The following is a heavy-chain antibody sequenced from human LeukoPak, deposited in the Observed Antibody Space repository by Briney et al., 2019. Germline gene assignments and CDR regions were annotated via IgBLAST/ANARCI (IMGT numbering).Heavy chain of an antibody. J-gene: IGHJ4*02. CDR2: ISGSGANT. D-gene: IGHD3-16*02. Sequence: GGSLRLSCAASGFTFSTYAMSWVRQAPGKGLEWVSTISGSGANTYYADSVRGRFTIYRDNSKNTLYLHMNSLRAEDTAVYYCAKEGAGYTNPYYFDYWGQGTLVTVSS. V-gene: IGHV3-23*01. CDR1: GFTFSTYA. CDR3: AKEGAGYTNPYYFDY.